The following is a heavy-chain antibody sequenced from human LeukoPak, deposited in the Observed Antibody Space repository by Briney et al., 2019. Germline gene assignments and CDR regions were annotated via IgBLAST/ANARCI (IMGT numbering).Heavy chain of an antibody. CDR1: GGTFSSYA. D-gene: IGHD2-15*01. V-gene: IGHV1-69*13. CDR3: AISPPLYCSGGSCYDGGDY. J-gene: IGHJ4*02. Sequence: RASVTVSCTASGGTFSSYAISWVRQAPGQGLEWMGGIIPIFGTANYAQRFQGRVTITADESTSTAYMELSSLRSEDTAVYYCAISPPLYCSGGSCYDGGDYWGQGTLVTVSS. CDR2: IIPIFGTA.